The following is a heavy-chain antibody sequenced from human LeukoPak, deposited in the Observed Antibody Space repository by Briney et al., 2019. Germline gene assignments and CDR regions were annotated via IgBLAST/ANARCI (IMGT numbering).Heavy chain of an antibody. CDR2: IHYSGST. J-gene: IGHJ6*03. V-gene: IGHV4-59*01. CDR3: ARVNYYDSSGYYAEYYYYYMDV. Sequence: LETLSLTCTVSGGSISNYYWSWIRQPPGKGLEWIGYIHYSGSTYYNPSLTSRVTISIDTSKNQLSLRLSSVTAADTAVYYCARVNYYDSSGYYAEYYYYYMDVWGKGTTVTISS. D-gene: IGHD3-22*01. CDR1: GGSISNYY.